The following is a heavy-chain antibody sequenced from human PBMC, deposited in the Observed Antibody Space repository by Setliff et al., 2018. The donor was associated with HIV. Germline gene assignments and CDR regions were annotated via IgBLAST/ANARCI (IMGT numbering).Heavy chain of an antibody. J-gene: IGHJ5*01. CDR2: ISASNGQT. Sequence: ASVKVSCKASGYRFTSYHISWVRQAPGQGLEWLGRISASNGQTDYGHNYQGRLSMTTDSSTTTAYMELASLRIDDTAVYYCARDVAYTVYNSDSWGQGTLVTVSS. D-gene: IGHD2-2*02. CDR1: GYRFTSYH. V-gene: IGHV1-18*01. CDR3: ARDVAYTVYNSDS.